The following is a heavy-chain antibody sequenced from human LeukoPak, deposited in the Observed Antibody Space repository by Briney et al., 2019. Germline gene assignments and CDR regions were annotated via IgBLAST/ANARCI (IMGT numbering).Heavy chain of an antibody. CDR2: IRYDGSNK. J-gene: IGHJ4*02. V-gene: IGHV3-30*02. CDR3: AKDITIFGVATFDY. D-gene: IGHD3-3*01. CDR1: GFTFSSYG. Sequence: GGSLRLSCAASGFTFSSYGMHWVRQAPGKGLEWVAFIRYDGSNKYYADSVKGRFTISRDNSKNTLYLQMNSLRAEDTAVYYCAKDITIFGVATFDYWGQGTLVTVSS.